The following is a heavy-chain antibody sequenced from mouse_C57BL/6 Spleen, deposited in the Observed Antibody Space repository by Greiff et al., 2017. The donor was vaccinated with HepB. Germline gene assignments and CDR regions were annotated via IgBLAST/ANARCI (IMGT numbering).Heavy chain of an antibody. CDR2: IYPGDGDT. V-gene: IGHV1-80*01. CDR1: GYAFSSYW. Sequence: QVTLKVSGAELVKPGASVKISCKASGYAFSSYWMNWVKQRPGKGLEWIGQIYPGDGDTNYNGKFKGKATLTADKSSSTAYMQLSSLTSEDSAVYFCASRLYDGYYFDYWGQGTTLTVSS. CDR3: ASRLYDGYYFDY. D-gene: IGHD2-3*01. J-gene: IGHJ2*01.